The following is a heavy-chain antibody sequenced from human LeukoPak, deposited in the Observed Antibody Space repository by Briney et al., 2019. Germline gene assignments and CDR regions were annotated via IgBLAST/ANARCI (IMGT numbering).Heavy chain of an antibody. CDR1: GFTFSDHY. CDR2: TRNKANSYTT. CDR3: ARSRSYYHFDY. J-gene: IGHJ4*02. V-gene: IGHV3-72*01. Sequence: GGSLRLSCAASGFTFSDHYMDWVRQAPGKGLEWVGRTRNKANSYTTEYAASVKGGFTISRDDSKNSLFLQMNSLKTEDTAVYYCARSRSYYHFDYWGQGTLVTVSS. D-gene: IGHD1-26*01.